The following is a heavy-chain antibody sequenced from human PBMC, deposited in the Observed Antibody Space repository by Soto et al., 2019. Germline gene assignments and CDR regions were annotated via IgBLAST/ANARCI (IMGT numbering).Heavy chain of an antibody. D-gene: IGHD3-3*02. CDR1: GGTFSSYA. V-gene: IGHV1-69*12. J-gene: IGHJ4*02. CDR2: IIPIFGTA. CDR3: ARARDPFLEWLPFDD. Sequence: QVQLVQSGAEVKKPGSSVKVSCKASGGTFSSYAISWVRQAPGQGLEWMGGIIPIFGTANYAQKFQGRVTIAADESTSTAYMERRSLRSEDTAVYYCARARDPFLEWLPFDDWGQGTLVTVSS.